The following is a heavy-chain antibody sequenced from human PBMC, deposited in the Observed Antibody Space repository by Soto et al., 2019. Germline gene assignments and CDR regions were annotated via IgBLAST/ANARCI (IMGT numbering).Heavy chain of an antibody. CDR3: AREKMTTVTRGSYFDY. V-gene: IGHV4-30-2*01. D-gene: IGHD4-17*01. CDR1: GGSISSGGYS. CDR2: IYHSGST. Sequence: SETLSLTCAVSGGSISSGGYSWSWIRQPPGKGLEWIGYIYHSGSTYYNPSLKSRVTISVDRSKNQFSLKLSSVAAADTAVYYCAREKMTTVTRGSYFDYWGQGTLVTVSS. J-gene: IGHJ4*02.